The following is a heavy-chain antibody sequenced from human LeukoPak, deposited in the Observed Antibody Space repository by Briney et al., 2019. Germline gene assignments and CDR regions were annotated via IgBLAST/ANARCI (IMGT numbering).Heavy chain of an antibody. CDR1: GFTFGGYA. J-gene: IGHJ3*02. CDR3: AKDESRDYYDSSGYRI. V-gene: IGHV3-9*01. CDR2: ISWNSSSI. Sequence: GGSLRLSCAASGFTFGGYAMHWVRQAPGKGLEWVSGISWNSSSIGYADSVKGRFTISRDNAKNSLYLQMNSLRAEDTALYYCAKDESRDYYDSSGYRIWGQGTMVTVSS. D-gene: IGHD3-22*01.